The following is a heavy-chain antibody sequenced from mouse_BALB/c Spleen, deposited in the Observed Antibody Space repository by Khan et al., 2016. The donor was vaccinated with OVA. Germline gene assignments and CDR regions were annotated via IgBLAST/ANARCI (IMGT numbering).Heavy chain of an antibody. CDR1: GYSITSDYA. CDR3: ARDGSRYNYAMDY. J-gene: IGHJ4*01. V-gene: IGHV3-2*02. D-gene: IGHD2-3*01. CDR2: ISYSGST. Sequence: EVQLQESGPGLVKPSQSLSLTCTVTGYSITSDYAWNWIRQFPGNKLEWMGYISYSGSTNYNPALKSRISTTRDTSKNQFFLQLNSVTTEDTATNYCARDGSRYNYAMDYGGQGTSVTVSS.